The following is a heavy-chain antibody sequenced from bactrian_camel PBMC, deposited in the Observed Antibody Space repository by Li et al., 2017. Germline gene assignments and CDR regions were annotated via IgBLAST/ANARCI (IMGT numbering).Heavy chain of an antibody. D-gene: IGHD3*01. J-gene: IGHJ4*01. CDR2: IDTERRT. Sequence: QVQLVESGGDSVQAGGSLRLSCVISGYTDSNYCMGWFRQAPGKEREGVASIDTERRTSYADSVKGRFTVSKDNAKNTLYLQMNSLKPEDTAMYYCAAVNRRLHWGQGTQVTVS. V-gene: IGHV3S6*01. CDR3: AAVNRRLH. CDR1: GYTDSNYC.